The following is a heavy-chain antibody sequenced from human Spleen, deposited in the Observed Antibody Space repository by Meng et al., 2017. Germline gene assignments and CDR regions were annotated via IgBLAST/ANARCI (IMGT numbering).Heavy chain of an antibody. CDR3: ARSPIDKYDLSALPLDY. V-gene: IGHV3-23*01. J-gene: IGHJ4*02. Sequence: GGSLRLSCAASGFTFSSYAMSWVRQAPGKGLEWVSAISGSGGSTYYADSVKGRFTISRDNSTNTLYLQMNSLRAEDTAVYYCARSPIDKYDLSALPLDYWGQGTLVTVSS. D-gene: IGHD3-22*01. CDR2: ISGSGGST. CDR1: GFTFSSYA.